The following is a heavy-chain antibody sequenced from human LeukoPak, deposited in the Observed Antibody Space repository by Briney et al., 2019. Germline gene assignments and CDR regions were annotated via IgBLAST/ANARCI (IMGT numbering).Heavy chain of an antibody. CDR1: GYSFTSYW. CDR3: ARVFGSITMFRGVIPNWFDP. D-gene: IGHD3-10*01. J-gene: IGHJ5*02. CDR2: IYPGDSDT. V-gene: IGHV5-51*01. Sequence: GESLKISCKGSGYSFTSYWIGWVRQMPGKGLEWVGLIYPGDSDTRYSPSFQGQVTISADKSISTAYLQWSSLKASDTAMYYCARVFGSITMFRGVIPNWFDPWGQGTLVTVSS.